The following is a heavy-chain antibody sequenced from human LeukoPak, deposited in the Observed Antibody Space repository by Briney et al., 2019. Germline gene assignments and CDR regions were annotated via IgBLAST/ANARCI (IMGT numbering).Heavy chain of an antibody. CDR3: ARDLGYSPGSSDY. CDR1: GYSFTSYG. Sequence: ASVKVSCKASGYSFTSYGMNWVRQAPGQGLEWMGWINTNTGNPTYARGFTGRYVFSLDTSVNTAYLQISSLKAEGTAVYYCARDLGYSPGSSDYWGQGTLVTVSS. J-gene: IGHJ4*02. V-gene: IGHV7-4-1*02. CDR2: INTNTGNP. D-gene: IGHD4-11*01.